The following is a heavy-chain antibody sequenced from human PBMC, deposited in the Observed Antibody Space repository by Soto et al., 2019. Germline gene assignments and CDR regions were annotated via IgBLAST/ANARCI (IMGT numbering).Heavy chain of an antibody. CDR1: GGTFSRYA. D-gene: IGHD5-12*01. J-gene: IGHJ4*02. CDR2: TIPLFGTP. Sequence: QVQLVQSGAEVKKPGSSVRVSCKASGGTFSRYAINWVRQAPGHGLEWMGGTIPLFGTPNYAQKFRGRVTITADESASTALMELRSLTSDDTAVYYCARNYGHDCGGGDCYFYFWGQGTLVTVSS. CDR3: ARNYGHDCGGGDCYFYF. V-gene: IGHV1-69*01.